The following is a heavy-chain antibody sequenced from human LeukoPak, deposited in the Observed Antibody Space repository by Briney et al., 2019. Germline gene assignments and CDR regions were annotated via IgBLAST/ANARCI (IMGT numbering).Heavy chain of an antibody. V-gene: IGHV4-59*01. Sequence: SETLSLTCTVSGGSISSYYRSWIRQPPGKGLEWIGYIYYSGSTNYNPSLKSRVTISLDTSKNQFSLKLSSVTAADTAVYYCARDHPFTIKGAVYGMDVWGQGTTVTVSS. CDR2: IYYSGST. D-gene: IGHD3-10*01. CDR3: ARDHPFTIKGAVYGMDV. J-gene: IGHJ6*02. CDR1: GGSISSYY.